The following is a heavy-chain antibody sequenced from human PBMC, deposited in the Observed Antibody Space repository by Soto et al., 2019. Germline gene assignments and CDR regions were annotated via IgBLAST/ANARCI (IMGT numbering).Heavy chain of an antibody. V-gene: IGHV3-74*01. CDR2: ISGDGRST. CDR1: GVTFNNYW. CDR3: AAGGYSGAGIYYLTEH. Sequence: EVQLVESGGGLVQPGGSLRLSCTASGVTFNNYWLHWVRQAPGKGLVWVSRISGDGRSTTYEDSVKGRFTISRDNAKNTVYLQMNSLRAEGTAVYHCAAGGYSGAGIYYLTEHWGQGTLVTVSS. D-gene: IGHD3-10*01. J-gene: IGHJ4*02.